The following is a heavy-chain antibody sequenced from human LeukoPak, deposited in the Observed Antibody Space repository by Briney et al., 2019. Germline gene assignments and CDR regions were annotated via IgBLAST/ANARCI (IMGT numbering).Heavy chain of an antibody. CDR3: ARVAVGAGTDYFDY. CDR2: IISDESGT. D-gene: IGHD6-19*01. V-gene: IGHV3-74*01. Sequence: GGSLRLSCAASGFTLSDYWMHWVRQAPGKGLVWVSRIISDESGTSYADSVKGRFTISRDNAKNTLYLHMNSLRAEDTAVYYCARVAVGAGTDYFDYWGQGTLVTVSS. CDR1: GFTLSDYW. J-gene: IGHJ4*02.